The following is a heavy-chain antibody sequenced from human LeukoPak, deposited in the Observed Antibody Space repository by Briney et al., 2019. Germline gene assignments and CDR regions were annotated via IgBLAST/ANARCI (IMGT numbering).Heavy chain of an antibody. Sequence: PGGSLRLSCAASGFTFSDHYMDWVRQAPGKGLEWVGRTRNKANSYTTEYAASVKGRFTISRDDSKNSLYLQMNSLKTEDTAVYYCARIDILTGYYYDYWGQGTLVTVSS. CDR1: GFTFSDHY. D-gene: IGHD3-9*01. CDR3: ARIDILTGYYYDY. J-gene: IGHJ4*02. V-gene: IGHV3-72*01. CDR2: TRNKANSYTT.